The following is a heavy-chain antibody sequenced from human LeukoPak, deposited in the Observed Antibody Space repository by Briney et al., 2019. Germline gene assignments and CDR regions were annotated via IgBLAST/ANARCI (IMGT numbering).Heavy chain of an antibody. CDR2: ISYDGSNQ. J-gene: IGHJ3*02. CDR1: GFTFSTYA. D-gene: IGHD3-10*01. Sequence: GGSLRLSCPASGFTFSTYAMHWVRQAPGQGLEWVAVISYDGSNQHYADSAKGRFTISRDNARKTVSLQMNNLRAEDTAVYYCAKGRHSVRGLQDAFDIWGQGTVVTVSS. V-gene: IGHV3-30*18. CDR3: AKGRHSVRGLQDAFDI.